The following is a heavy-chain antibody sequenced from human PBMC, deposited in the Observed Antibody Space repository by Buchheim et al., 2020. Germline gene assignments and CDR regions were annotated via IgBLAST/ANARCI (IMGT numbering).Heavy chain of an antibody. CDR1: GFTFMSYG. J-gene: IGHJ6*02. Sequence: QVQLVESGGGVVQPGKSLRLSCAASGFTFMSYGMHWVRQAPGKGLEWVAVISYDGSEKYYADSVRGRFTISRDNSKNTLYLQMNSLRAEDTAAYYCAKGGGVGADLYYYGMDVWGQGTT. CDR3: AKGGGVGADLYYYGMDV. V-gene: IGHV3-30*18. D-gene: IGHD1-26*01. CDR2: ISYDGSEK.